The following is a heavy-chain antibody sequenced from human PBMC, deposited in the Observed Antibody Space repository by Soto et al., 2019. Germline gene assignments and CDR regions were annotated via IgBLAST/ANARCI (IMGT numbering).Heavy chain of an antibody. CDR2: FHSTVNT. D-gene: IGHD3-22*01. CDR3: ARDRRQSYASRDYYPGLDP. J-gene: IGHJ5*02. CDR1: GGSISSGGYY. Sequence: SETLSLTCTVSGGSISSGGYYWSWIRQPPGKGLEWIGYFHSTVNTYYTSSLKSRVTMSLDTSKNQFLLKLTSVTAADTAVYYCARDRRQSYASRDYYPGLDPWGQGNMVPVYS. V-gene: IGHV4-61*08.